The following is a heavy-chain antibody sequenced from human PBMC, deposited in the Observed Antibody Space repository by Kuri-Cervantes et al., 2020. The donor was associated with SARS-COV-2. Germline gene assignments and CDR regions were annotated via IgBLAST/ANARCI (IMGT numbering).Heavy chain of an antibody. CDR2: INHSGST. CDR1: GGSFSGYY. V-gene: IGHV4-34*01. J-gene: IGHJ6*03. CDR3: ARVLEGIVAAGSHYYYYMDV. Sequence: ESLKISCAVYGGSFSGYYWSRIRQPPGKGLEWIGEINHSGSTNYNPSLKSRVTISVDTSKNQFSLKLSSVTAADTAVYYCARVLEGIVAAGSHYYYYMDVWGKGTTVTVSS. D-gene: IGHD6-13*01.